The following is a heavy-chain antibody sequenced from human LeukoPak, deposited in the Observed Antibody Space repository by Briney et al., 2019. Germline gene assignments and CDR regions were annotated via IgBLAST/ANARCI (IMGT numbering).Heavy chain of an antibody. V-gene: IGHV3-21*01. Sequence: PGGSLRLSCAASGFTFSSYSMNWVRQAPGKGLEWVSSISSSSSYIYYADSVKGRFTISRDNAKNSLYLQMNSLRAEDTAAYYCARAKWDTAMVMFAWGQGTLVTVSS. CDR2: ISSSSSYI. CDR1: GFTFSSYS. D-gene: IGHD5-18*01. J-gene: IGHJ5*02. CDR3: ARAKWDTAMVMFA.